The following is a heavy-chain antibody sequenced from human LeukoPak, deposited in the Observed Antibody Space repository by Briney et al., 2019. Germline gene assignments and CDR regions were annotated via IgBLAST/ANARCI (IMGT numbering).Heavy chain of an antibody. CDR3: ARGSYCSGGSCYYYFDY. Sequence: SVKVSCKASGGTFGSYAISWVRQAPGQGLEWMGGIIPIFGTANYAQKFQGRVTITADESTSTAYMELSSLRSEDTAVYYCARGSYCSGGSCYYYFDYWGQGTLVTVSS. CDR1: GGTFGSYA. J-gene: IGHJ4*02. D-gene: IGHD2-15*01. V-gene: IGHV1-69*13. CDR2: IIPIFGTA.